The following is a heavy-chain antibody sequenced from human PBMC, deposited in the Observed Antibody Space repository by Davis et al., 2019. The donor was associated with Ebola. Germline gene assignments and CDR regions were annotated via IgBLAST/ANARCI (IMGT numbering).Heavy chain of an antibody. J-gene: IGHJ6*02. V-gene: IGHV1-18*01. Sequence: GGSLRLSCAASGFTFSSYWMSWVRQAPGQGLEWMGWISAYNGNTNYAQKLQGRVTMTTDTSTSTAYMELRSLRSDDTAVYYCARARRYCSGGICYYYYGMDVWGQGTTVTVSS. CDR1: GFTFSSYW. CDR3: ARARRYCSGGICYYYYGMDV. CDR2: ISAYNGNT. D-gene: IGHD2-15*01.